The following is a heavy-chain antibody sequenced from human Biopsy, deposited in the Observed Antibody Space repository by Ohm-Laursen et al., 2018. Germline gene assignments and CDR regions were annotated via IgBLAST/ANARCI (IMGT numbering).Heavy chain of an antibody. J-gene: IGHJ4*02. CDR2: VYYNGNT. Sequence: GTLSLTCAVTYGSISGHFWSWIRQAPAKGLEWIGYVYYNGNTNYSPSLKSRATISLDTSKDRFSLKLTSVTAADTAVYYCASLGRYCSGENCYGIDYWGQGTLVTVSS. V-gene: IGHV4-59*08. D-gene: IGHD2-15*01. CDR3: ASLGRYCSGENCYGIDY. CDR1: YGSISGHF.